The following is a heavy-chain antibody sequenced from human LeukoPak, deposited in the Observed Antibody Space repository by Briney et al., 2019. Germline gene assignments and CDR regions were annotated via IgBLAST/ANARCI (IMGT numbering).Heavy chain of an antibody. V-gene: IGHV3-23*01. CDR1: EFTFSSYA. D-gene: IGHD3-10*01. Sequence: GGSLRLSCAASEFTFSSYAMSWVRQAPGKGLEWVSAISGSGGSTYYADSVKGRFTISRDNSKNTLYLQMNSLRAEDTAVYYCAKGLRLRGVITSHFDYWGQGTLVTVSS. CDR2: ISGSGGST. J-gene: IGHJ4*02. CDR3: AKGLRLRGVITSHFDY.